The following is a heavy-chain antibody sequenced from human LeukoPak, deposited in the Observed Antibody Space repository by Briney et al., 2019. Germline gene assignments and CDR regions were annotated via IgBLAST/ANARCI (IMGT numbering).Heavy chain of an antibody. Sequence: GSLRLSCTASGFTFGDYALSWFRQAPGKGLEWIGEINHSGSTNYNPSLKSRVTISVDTSKNQFSLKLSSVTAADTAVYYCARGRYTAMANWGQGTLVTVSS. J-gene: IGHJ4*02. V-gene: IGHV4-34*01. CDR3: ARGRYTAMAN. CDR1: GFTFGDYA. CDR2: INHSGST. D-gene: IGHD5-18*01.